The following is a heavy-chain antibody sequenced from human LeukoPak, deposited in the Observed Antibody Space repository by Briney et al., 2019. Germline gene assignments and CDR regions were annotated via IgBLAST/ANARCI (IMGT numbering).Heavy chain of an antibody. CDR3: ARDGTYTDYDPDFDI. CDR2: ISGSGGST. D-gene: IGHD5-12*01. CDR1: GFTFSSYG. Sequence: PGGSLRLSCAASGFTFSSYGMGWVRQAPGKGLEWVSVISGSGGSTDYADSVKGRFTISRDNSKNTLYLQMNSLRAEDTAVFYCARDGTYTDYDPDFDIWGQGTLVTVSS. J-gene: IGHJ4*02. V-gene: IGHV3-23*01.